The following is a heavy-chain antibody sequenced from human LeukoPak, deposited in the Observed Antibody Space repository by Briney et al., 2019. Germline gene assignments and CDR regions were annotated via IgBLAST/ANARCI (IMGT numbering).Heavy chain of an antibody. CDR3: LEMATILLDAFDI. Sequence: GGSLRLSCAAFGFTFSNAWMSWVRQAPGKGLEWVGRIKSKTDGGTTDYAAPVKGRFTISRDDSKNTLYLQMNSLKTEDAAVYYCLEMATILLDAFDIWGQGTMVTVSS. J-gene: IGHJ3*02. V-gene: IGHV3-15*01. CDR1: GFTFSNAW. D-gene: IGHD5-24*01. CDR2: IKSKTDGGTT.